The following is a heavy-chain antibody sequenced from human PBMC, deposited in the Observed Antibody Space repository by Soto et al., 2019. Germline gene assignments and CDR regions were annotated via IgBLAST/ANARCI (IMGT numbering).Heavy chain of an antibody. CDR2: IYYSGRT. CDR1: GGSISSGDYY. D-gene: IGHD3-22*01. V-gene: IGHV4-30-4*01. CDR3: ARGNRYYDSSGYSRNYYFDY. J-gene: IGHJ4*02. Sequence: SETLSLTCTVSGGSISSGDYYWSWIRQPPGKGLEWIGYIYYSGRTYYNPSLKSRVTISVDTSKNQFSLKLSSVTAADTAVYYCARGNRYYDSSGYSRNYYFDYWGQGTLVTVSS.